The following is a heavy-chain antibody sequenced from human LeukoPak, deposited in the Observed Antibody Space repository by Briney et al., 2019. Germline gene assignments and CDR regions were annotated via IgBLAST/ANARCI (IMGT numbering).Heavy chain of an antibody. CDR2: IYYSGST. V-gene: IGHV4-59*01. CDR3: ARGVSSSLSVYYYYGMDV. D-gene: IGHD6-6*01. J-gene: IGHJ6*02. Sequence: SETLSLTCTVSGDSISSDYWSCIRQPPGKGLEWIGYIYYSGSTNYNPSLKSRVTISVDTSKNQFSLKLSSVTAADTAVYYCARGVSSSLSVYYYYGMDVWGQGTTVTVSS. CDR1: GDSISSDY.